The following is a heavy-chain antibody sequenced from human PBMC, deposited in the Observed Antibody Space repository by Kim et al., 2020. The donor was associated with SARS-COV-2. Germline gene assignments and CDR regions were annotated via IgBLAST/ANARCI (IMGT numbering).Heavy chain of an antibody. CDR2: ISAYNGNT. J-gene: IGHJ4*02. V-gene: IGHV1-18*01. CDR3: ARDSYSSGDQAFDY. Sequence: ASVKVSCKASGYTFTSYGISWVRQAPGQGLEWMGWISAYNGNTNYAQKLQGRVTMTTDTSTSTAYMELRSLRSDDTAVYYCARDSYSSGDQAFDYWGQGTLVSVSS. D-gene: IGHD6-19*01. CDR1: GYTFTSYG.